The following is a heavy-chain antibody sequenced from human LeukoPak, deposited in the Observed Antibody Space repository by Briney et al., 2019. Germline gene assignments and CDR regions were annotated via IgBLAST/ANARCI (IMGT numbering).Heavy chain of an antibody. D-gene: IGHD7-27*01. CDR1: GFTFSDYY. V-gene: IGHV3-11*04. Sequence: GGSLRLSCAASGFTFSDYYMSWIRQAPGKGLEWVSYISSSGSTIYYTDSVKGRFTISRDNAKNSLYLQMNSLRAEDTAVYYCARDVLGLDDAFDIWGQGTMVTVSS. J-gene: IGHJ3*02. CDR3: ARDVLGLDDAFDI. CDR2: ISSSGSTI.